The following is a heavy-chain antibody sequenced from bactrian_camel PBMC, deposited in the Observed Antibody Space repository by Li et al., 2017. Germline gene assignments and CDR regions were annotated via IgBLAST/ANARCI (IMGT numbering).Heavy chain of an antibody. D-gene: IGHD2*01. CDR2: IYNGDDPT. CDR3: AARTGSDCGIWHLATAGYFRY. Sequence: VQLVESGGGSVQVGGSLTLSCAVSGNGDGSGYWCTGWFRQAPGKEREGVAAIYNGDDPTYYAGSANGRFAISQDNAKSTIYLQIDSLKPDDTAMYYCAARTGSDCGIWHLATAGYFRYWGQGTQVTVS. CDR1: GNGDGSGYWC. V-gene: IGHV3S63*01. J-gene: IGHJ4*01.